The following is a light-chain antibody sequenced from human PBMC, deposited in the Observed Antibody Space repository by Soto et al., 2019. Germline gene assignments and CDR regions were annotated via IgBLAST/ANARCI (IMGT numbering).Light chain of an antibody. Sequence: QSALTQPASVSGSPGQSITISCTGSSSDVGGYNYVSWYQQHPGKAPKLMIYDVSNRPSGVSNRFSGSKSGNMASLTISGRQAEEEADSYCSSYTGSSPLVFGGGTKLTVL. CDR2: DVS. J-gene: IGLJ3*02. V-gene: IGLV2-14*01. CDR1: SSDVGGYNY. CDR3: SSYTGSSPLV.